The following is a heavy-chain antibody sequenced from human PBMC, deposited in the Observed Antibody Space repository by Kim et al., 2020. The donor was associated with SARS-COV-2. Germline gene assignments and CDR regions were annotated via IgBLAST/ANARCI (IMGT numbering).Heavy chain of an antibody. CDR3: ARLPHDSSGYVDC. V-gene: IGHV4-39*01. CDR2: VYHSGST. J-gene: IGHJ4*02. CDR1: GGSISNSFNY. D-gene: IGHD3-22*01. Sequence: SETLSLSCTVSGGSISNSFNYWGWIRQRPGKGLEWIGSVYHSGSTYDSPSLKSRVTVSVDTSKNQFSLKVTSVTAADTAVYFCARLPHDSSGYVDCWGQGILVPGSS.